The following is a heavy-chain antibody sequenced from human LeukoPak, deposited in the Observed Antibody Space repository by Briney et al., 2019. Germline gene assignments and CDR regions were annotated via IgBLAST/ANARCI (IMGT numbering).Heavy chain of an antibody. D-gene: IGHD1-26*01. J-gene: IGHJ4*02. CDR1: GFTFDDYA. Sequence: GGSLRLSCAASGFTFDDYAMHWVRQAPGKGLEWVSGISWNSGSIGYADSVKGRFTISRDNSKNTLYLQMNSLRAEDTAVYYCAKDDSGSPPYYFDYWGQGTLVTVSS. CDR3: AKDDSGSPPYYFDY. V-gene: IGHV3-9*01. CDR2: ISWNSGSI.